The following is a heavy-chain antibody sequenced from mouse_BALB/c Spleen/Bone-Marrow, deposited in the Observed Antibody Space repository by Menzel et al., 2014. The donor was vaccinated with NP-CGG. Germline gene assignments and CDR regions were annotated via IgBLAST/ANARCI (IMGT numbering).Heavy chain of an antibody. D-gene: IGHD2-3*01. J-gene: IGHJ4*01. V-gene: IGHV1-54*03. CDR2: NNPGSGGT. Sequence: VKLVESGAELVRPGTSVKVSCKASGYAFTNYLIEWVKRRPGQGLEWIGVNNPGSGGTNYNEKFKGKATLTADKSSSTVYMQLSSLTSDDSAVYFCARSIYDGYSEAMDYWGQGTSVTVSS. CDR1: GYAFTNYL. CDR3: ARSIYDGYSEAMDY.